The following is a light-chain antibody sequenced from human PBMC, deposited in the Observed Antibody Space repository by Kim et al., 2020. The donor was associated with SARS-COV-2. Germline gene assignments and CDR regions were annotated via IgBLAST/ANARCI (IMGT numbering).Light chain of an antibody. V-gene: IGKV1-27*01. J-gene: IGKJ1*01. Sequence: ATVGYRVTITCRASHAISHYLAWYQQKPVKVPKLLIYAASTLQSGVPSRFSGSGSGTDFTLTISSLKPEDVATYYCQKYDIAPWTFGQGTKVDIK. CDR3: QKYDIAPWT. CDR1: HAISHY. CDR2: AAS.